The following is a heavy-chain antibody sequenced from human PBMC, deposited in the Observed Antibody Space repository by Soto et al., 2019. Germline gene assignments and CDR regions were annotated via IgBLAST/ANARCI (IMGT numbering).Heavy chain of an antibody. CDR2: IYHSGTT. J-gene: IGHJ4*01. V-gene: IGHV4-30-4*01. CDR1: GGSMSSGDYH. Sequence: KPSETLSLTCTVSGGSMSSGDYHWSWIRQPPGKGLEWIGYIYHSGTTNYNLSLRDRSTISVDTSKNQFSLKLSSVTAADTAVYYCARAPFSGSSPFDYWGHGTLVTVSS. CDR3: ARAPFSGSSPFDY. D-gene: IGHD1-26*01.